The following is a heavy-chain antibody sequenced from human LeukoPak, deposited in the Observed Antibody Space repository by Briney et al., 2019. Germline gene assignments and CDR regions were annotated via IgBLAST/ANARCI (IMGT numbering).Heavy chain of an antibody. CDR1: GFTFSSYW. CDR2: IKQDGSEK. J-gene: IGHJ4*02. Sequence: GGSLRLSCAASGFTFSSYWMSWVRQAPGKGLEGVANIKQDGSEKYYVDSVKGRFTISRDNAKNSLYLQMNSLRAEDTAVYYCARDQSYDSSGYSFDYWGQGTLVTVSS. CDR3: ARDQSYDSSGYSFDY. V-gene: IGHV3-7*01. D-gene: IGHD3-22*01.